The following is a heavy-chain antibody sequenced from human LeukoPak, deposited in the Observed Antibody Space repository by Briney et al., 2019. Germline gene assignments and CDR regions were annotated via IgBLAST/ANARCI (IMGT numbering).Heavy chain of an antibody. J-gene: IGHJ5*02. D-gene: IGHD6-13*01. CDR3: TKAGGSSWVNWFDP. CDR1: GFTFSSYA. CDR2: ISGSGGST. V-gene: IGHV3-23*01. Sequence: GGSLRLSCAASGFTFSSYAMSWVRQAPGKGLEWVSAISGSGGSTYYADSVKGRFTISRDNSKNTLYLQMNSLRAEDTAVYYCTKAGGSSWVNWFDPWGQGTLVTVSS.